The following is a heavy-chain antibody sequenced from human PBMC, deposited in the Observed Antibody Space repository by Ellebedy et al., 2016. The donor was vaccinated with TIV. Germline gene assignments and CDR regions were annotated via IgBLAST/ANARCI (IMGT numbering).Heavy chain of an antibody. D-gene: IGHD7-27*01. CDR2: IRSKAFGGTA. CDR1: GFTFVDHA. V-gene: IGHV3-49*04. J-gene: IGHJ4*02. Sequence: GESLKISCITSGFTFVDHAMSWVRQSPGKGLEWVGFIRSKAFGGTAEYAASVSGRFIISRDDSRGIAFLQMNSLKIEDTAVYFCTRHWAIRFDCWGQGTLVTVSS. CDR3: TRHWAIRFDC.